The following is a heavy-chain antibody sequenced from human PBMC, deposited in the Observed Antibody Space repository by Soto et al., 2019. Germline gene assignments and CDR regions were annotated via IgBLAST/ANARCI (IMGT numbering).Heavy chain of an antibody. V-gene: IGHV4-59*08. J-gene: IGHJ4*02. CDR2: VNYIGST. CDR3: GTLHEGYSSTWIDS. CDR1: GGSMSNYY. Sequence: QVELQESGPGLVKPSETLSLSCSVSGGSMSNYYWTWIRQPPGKGLEWIGYVNYIGSTRYNPSLNSGDTISVDTSKTQFSLRMNSVTAADTAVYYCGTLHEGYSSTWIDSWGQGTLVSVSS. D-gene: IGHD6-13*01.